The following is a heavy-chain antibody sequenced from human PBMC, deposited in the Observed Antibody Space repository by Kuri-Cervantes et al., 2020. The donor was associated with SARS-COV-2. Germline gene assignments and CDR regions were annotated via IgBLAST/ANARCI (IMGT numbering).Heavy chain of an antibody. J-gene: IGHJ4*02. CDR1: GFIFSSYA. CDR3: ARSIVVVPAPFDY. V-gene: IGHV3-30-3*01. CDR2: ISYDGSNK. Sequence: LSLTCAASGFIFSSYAMHWVRQAPGKGLEWVAVISYDGSNKYYADSVKGRFTISRDNSKNTLYLQMNSLRAEDTAVYYCARSIVVVPAPFDYWGQGTLVTVSS. D-gene: IGHD2-2*01.